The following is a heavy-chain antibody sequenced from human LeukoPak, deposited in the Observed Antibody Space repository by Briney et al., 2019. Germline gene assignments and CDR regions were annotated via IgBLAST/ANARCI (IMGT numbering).Heavy chain of an antibody. CDR1: GFTVSSSY. V-gene: IGHV3-53*01. CDR2: IYSGGST. J-gene: IGHJ4*02. CDR3: ARWDSSGYHKYYFDY. D-gene: IGHD3-22*01. Sequence: TGGSLRLSCAASGFTVSSSYMNWVRQAPGKGLEWVSIIYSGGSTYYADSVKGRFTISRDNSKNTLYLQMNSLTAEDTAVYYCARWDSSGYHKYYFDYWGQGTLVTVSS.